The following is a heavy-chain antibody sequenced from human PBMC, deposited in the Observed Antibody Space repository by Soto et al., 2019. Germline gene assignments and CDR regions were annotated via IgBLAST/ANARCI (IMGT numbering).Heavy chain of an antibody. D-gene: IGHD3-16*01. V-gene: IGHV3-23*01. CDR2: ISGSGEST. CDR3: ARSDCDSAGCRRLHF. CDR1: GFTFNNYA. Sequence: HPGGSLRLSCAGSGFTFNNYAMMWVRQAPGKGLEWVSSISGSGESTSYADSVKGRFTISRDNYRNTLYLQLNSLRAEDTAAYYCARSDCDSAGCRRLHFWGQGTLVTVSS. J-gene: IGHJ4*02.